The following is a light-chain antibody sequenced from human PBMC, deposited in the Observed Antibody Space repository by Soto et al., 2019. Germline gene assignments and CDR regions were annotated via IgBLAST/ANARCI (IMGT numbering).Light chain of an antibody. CDR2: GAS. Sequence: EIVLTQSRSTLSVSPLERSTLSCRASQSVSSNLAWYQQKPGQAPRLLINGASTRATGIPARFSGSGSGTEFSLTISSLQSEDFAVYYCQQYSDWPPTFGQGTKVDIK. CDR1: QSVSSN. J-gene: IGKJ1*01. CDR3: QQYSDWPPT. V-gene: IGKV3-15*01.